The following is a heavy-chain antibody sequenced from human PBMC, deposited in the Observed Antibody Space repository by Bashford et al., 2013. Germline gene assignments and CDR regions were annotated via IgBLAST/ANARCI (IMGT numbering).Heavy chain of an antibody. V-gene: IGHV1-18*01. D-gene: IGHD6-19*01. CDR1: GYTLPTMV. CDR2: IGAYNGNT. Sequence: ASVKVSCKASGYTLPTMVSPGCDRPLDKGLSGWDGIGAYNGNTKYAQKFQGRVTMTTDTSTTVYMELRSLRYDDTAVYYCARRQWLADYFDYWGQGTLVTVSS. J-gene: IGHJ4*02. CDR3: ARRQWLADYFDY.